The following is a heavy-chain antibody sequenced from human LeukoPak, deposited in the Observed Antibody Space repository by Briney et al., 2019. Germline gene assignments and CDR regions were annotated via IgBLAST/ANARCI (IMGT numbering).Heavy chain of an antibody. CDR1: GYTFTGYY. D-gene: IGHD2-2*02. V-gene: IGHV1-2*02. CDR2: INPNSGGT. Sequence: ASVKVSCKASGYTFTGYYMHWERQAPGQGLEWMGWINPNSGGTNYAQKFQGRVTMTRDTSISTAYMELSRLRSDDTAVYYCAVSPYCSSTSCYTTDAFDIWGQGTMVTVSS. J-gene: IGHJ3*02. CDR3: AVSPYCSSTSCYTTDAFDI.